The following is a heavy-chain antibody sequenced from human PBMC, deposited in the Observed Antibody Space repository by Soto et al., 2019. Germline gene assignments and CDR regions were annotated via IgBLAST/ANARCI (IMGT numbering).Heavy chain of an antibody. Sequence: EVQLLESGGGLVQPGGSLRLSCAASGFRFSSKAMSWVRQAPGKGLEWVSIISGSGSSTYYTDSLKGRFTISRDNSKNLVYLEMNYLRAEDTAVYYCAKDNGVQLVNFGASGFDYWGQGSLVSVSS. CDR1: GFRFSSKA. J-gene: IGHJ4*02. CDR2: ISGSGSST. CDR3: AKDNGVQLVNFGASGFDY. V-gene: IGHV3-23*01. D-gene: IGHD3-10*01.